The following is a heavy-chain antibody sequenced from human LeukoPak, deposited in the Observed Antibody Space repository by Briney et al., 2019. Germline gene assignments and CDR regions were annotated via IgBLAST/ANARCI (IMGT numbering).Heavy chain of an antibody. CDR1: GSTFTSYA. V-gene: IGHV3-23*01. J-gene: IGHJ4*02. CDR3: AKNRLGYFDY. D-gene: IGHD1-14*01. CDR2: ISGSGGST. Sequence: GGSLRLSCPAYGSTFTSYAMSSVRQPPGKGREWVSDISGSGGSTYYADSVKGRFTISRDNSKNTLYLQMNSLRAEDTAVYYCAKNRLGYFDYWGQGTLVTVSS.